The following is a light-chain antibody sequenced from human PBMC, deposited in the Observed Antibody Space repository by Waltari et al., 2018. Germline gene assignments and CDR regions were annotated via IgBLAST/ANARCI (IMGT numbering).Light chain of an antibody. Sequence: DIQMTQSPSSLSASIGYRVTISCRASQFVSSYLNWFQQKPGKAPTLLIYATASLQSGVPSRFSGAGAGTDFTLTISSLQPDDFATYYCQQSYTSPPTFGQGTNVEIK. V-gene: IGKV1-39*01. CDR1: QFVSSY. CDR2: ATA. J-gene: IGKJ1*01. CDR3: QQSYTSPPT.